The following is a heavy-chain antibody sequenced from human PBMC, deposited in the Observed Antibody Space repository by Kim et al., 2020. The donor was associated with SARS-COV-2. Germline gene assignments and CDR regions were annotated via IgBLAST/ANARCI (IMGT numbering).Heavy chain of an antibody. Sequence: GGSLRLSCAASGFTFSSYAMSWVRQAPGKGLEWVSAISGSGGSTYYADSVKGRFTISRDNSKNTLYLQMNSLRAEDTAVYYCAKDGIHETWGEMAMDVWGQGTTVTVSS. D-gene: IGHD5-18*01. CDR2: ISGSGGST. CDR3: AKDGIHETWGEMAMDV. J-gene: IGHJ6*02. V-gene: IGHV3-23*01. CDR1: GFTFSSYA.